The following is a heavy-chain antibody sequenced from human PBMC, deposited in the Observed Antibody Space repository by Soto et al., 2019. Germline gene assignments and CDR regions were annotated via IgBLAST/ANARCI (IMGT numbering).Heavy chain of an antibody. J-gene: IGHJ5*02. Sequence: QVQLQESGPGLVKPSQTLSLICTVSGGSISSGDYYWSWIRQPPGKGLEWIGYIYYSGSTYYNPSLKSRVTISVDTSKNQFSLKLSSVTAADTAVYYCARCRGDFWSGYSNWFDPWGQGTLVTVSS. D-gene: IGHD3-3*01. V-gene: IGHV4-30-4*01. CDR1: GGSISSGDYY. CDR3: ARCRGDFWSGYSNWFDP. CDR2: IYYSGST.